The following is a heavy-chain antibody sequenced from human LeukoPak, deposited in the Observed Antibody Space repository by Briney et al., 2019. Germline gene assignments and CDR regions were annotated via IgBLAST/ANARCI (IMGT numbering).Heavy chain of an antibody. Sequence: SGTLSLTCAVSGGSISSSNWWSWVRQPPGKGLEWIGEIYHIGSTNYNPSLKSRVTISVDTSKNQFSLKLSSVTAADTAVYYCARDGYSYGLYYYYGMDVWGQGTTVTVSS. CDR3: ARDGYSYGLYYYYGMDV. J-gene: IGHJ6*02. V-gene: IGHV4-4*02. CDR2: IYHIGST. D-gene: IGHD5-18*01. CDR1: GGSISSSNW.